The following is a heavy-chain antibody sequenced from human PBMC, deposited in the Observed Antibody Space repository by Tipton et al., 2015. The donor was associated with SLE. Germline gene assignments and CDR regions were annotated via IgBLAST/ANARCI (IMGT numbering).Heavy chain of an antibody. D-gene: IGHD3-3*01. CDR3: ARVLGVVKSYYMDV. CDR2: IYTSGST. Sequence: LRLSCTVSGGSISSGSYYWSWIRQPAGKGLEWIGRIYTSGSTNYNPSLKSRVTISVDTSKNQFSLKLSSVTAADTAVYYCARVLGVVKSYYMDVWGKGTTVTVS. J-gene: IGHJ6*03. CDR1: GGSISSGSYY. V-gene: IGHV4-61*02.